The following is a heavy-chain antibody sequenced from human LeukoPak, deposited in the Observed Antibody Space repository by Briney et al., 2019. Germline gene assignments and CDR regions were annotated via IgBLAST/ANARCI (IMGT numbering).Heavy chain of an antibody. J-gene: IGHJ4*02. CDR3: AREDYGASGSSLGNLDY. D-gene: IGHD4/OR15-4a*01. Sequence: PGKSLTLSCTASGFTFSTYAMHWVRQAPGKGLEWVAVISYDGTNKYYAGSVKGRFTLSRDNSKNILFLQMDSLRAEDTAVYFCAREDYGASGSSLGNLDYWGQGTLVTVSS. CDR1: GFTFSTYA. V-gene: IGHV3-30*04. CDR2: ISYDGTNK.